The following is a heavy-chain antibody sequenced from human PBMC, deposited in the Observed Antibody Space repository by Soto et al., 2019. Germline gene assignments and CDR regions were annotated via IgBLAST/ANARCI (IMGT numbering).Heavy chain of an antibody. CDR1: GGTFSSYA. V-gene: IGHV1-69*12. J-gene: IGHJ6*02. CDR3: ASRITIFGVVPFYGMDV. CDR2: IIPIFGTA. D-gene: IGHD3-3*01. Sequence: QVQLVQSGAAVKKPGSSVKVSCKASGGTFSSYAISWVRQAPGQGLEWMGGIIPIFGTANYAQKFQGRVTITADESTSTAYMELSSLRSEDTAVYYCASRITIFGVVPFYGMDVWGQGTTVTVSS.